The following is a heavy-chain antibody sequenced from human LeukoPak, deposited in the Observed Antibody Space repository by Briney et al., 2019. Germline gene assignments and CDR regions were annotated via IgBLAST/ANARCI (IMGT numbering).Heavy chain of an antibody. J-gene: IGHJ4*02. Sequence: GGSLRLSCEASGFTFSTYSMNWVRQAPGRGLEWVSSISSSSTYIYYADSLKGRLTTSRDNAKNSLYLRMNSLRAEDTAVYYCAREYCSGGSCYSFDYWGQGTLVTVSS. CDR2: ISSSSTYI. CDR3: AREYCSGGSCYSFDY. V-gene: IGHV3-21*01. D-gene: IGHD2-15*01. CDR1: GFTFSTYS.